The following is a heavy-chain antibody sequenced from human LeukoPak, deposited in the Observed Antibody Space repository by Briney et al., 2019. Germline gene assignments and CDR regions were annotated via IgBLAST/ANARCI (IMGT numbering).Heavy chain of an antibody. J-gene: IGHJ4*02. V-gene: IGHV1-8*01. D-gene: IGHD3-22*01. CDR3: ARRSDYYDSSAYVY. Sequence: ASVKVSCKASGYTFTSYDINWVRQATGQGLEWMGWMNPNSGNTGYAQEFQGRVTLTRDTSIRTAYMELSSLRSEDTAVYYCARRSDYYDSSAYVYWGQGTLVTVSS. CDR1: GYTFTSYD. CDR2: MNPNSGNT.